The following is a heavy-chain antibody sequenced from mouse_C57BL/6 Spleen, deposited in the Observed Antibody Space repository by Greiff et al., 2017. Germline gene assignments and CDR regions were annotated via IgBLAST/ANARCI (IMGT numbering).Heavy chain of an antibody. CDR1: GFTFSSYA. J-gene: IGHJ1*03. V-gene: IGHV5-4*01. CDR3: ARGENGNYDWYFDG. D-gene: IGHD2-1*01. Sequence: EVQVVESGGGLVKPGGSLKLSCAASGFTFSSYAMSWVRQTPEKRLEWVGTISDGGSYTYYPDNVKGRFTISRDNAKNNLYLQMSHLKSDDTAMYYCARGENGNYDWYFDGWGTGTTVTVSS. CDR2: ISDGGSYT.